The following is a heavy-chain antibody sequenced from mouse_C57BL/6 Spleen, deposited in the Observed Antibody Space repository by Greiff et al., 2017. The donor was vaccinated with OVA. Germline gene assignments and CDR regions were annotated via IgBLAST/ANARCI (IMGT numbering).Heavy chain of an antibody. CDR3: ARDIYYGSSDGYFDV. V-gene: IGHV1-42*01. J-gene: IGHJ1*03. CDR1: GYSFTGYY. CDR2: INPSTGGT. D-gene: IGHD1-1*01. Sequence: EVQLQQSGPELVKPGASVKISCKASGYSFTGYYMNWVKQSPEKSLEWIGEINPSTGGTTYNQKFKAKATLTVDKSSSTAYMQLKSLTSEDSAVYYCARDIYYGSSDGYFDVWGTGTTVTVSS.